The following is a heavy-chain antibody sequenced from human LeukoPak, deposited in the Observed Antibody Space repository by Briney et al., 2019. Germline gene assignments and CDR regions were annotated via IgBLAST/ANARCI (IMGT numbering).Heavy chain of an antibody. J-gene: IGHJ4*02. V-gene: IGHV4-59*11. Sequence: SETLSLTCTISGGAISSHYWSWLRQPPGKGLEWIGYIYFTGSTDYSPSLKSRVIISVDTSKNQFSLNLNSVTAADTAVYYCARGLSSNNYYFDYWGQGTLVTVSS. D-gene: IGHD1-1*01. CDR2: IYFTGST. CDR3: ARGLSSNNYYFDY. CDR1: GGAISSHY.